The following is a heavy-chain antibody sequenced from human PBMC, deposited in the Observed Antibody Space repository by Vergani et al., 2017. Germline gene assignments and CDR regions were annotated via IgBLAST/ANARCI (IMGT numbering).Heavy chain of an antibody. D-gene: IGHD3-22*01. CDR2: IKQDGSEK. CDR3: ARYYYDSSGYPGYYYMDV. Sequence: EVQLVESGGGLVKPGGSLRLSCAASGFTFSSYWMSWVRQAPGKGLEWVANIKQDGSEKYYVDSVKGRFTISRDNAKNSLYLQMNSLRAEDTAVYYCARYYYDSSGYPGYYYMDVWGKGTTVTVSS. J-gene: IGHJ6*03. CDR1: GFTFSSYW. V-gene: IGHV3-7*03.